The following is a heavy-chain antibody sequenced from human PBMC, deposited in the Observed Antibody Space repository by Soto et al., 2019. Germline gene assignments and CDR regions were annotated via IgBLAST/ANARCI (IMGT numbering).Heavy chain of an antibody. CDR3: AIVRVADSALDH. CDR1: GFIFSNYG. Sequence: GGSLRLSCVGSGFIFSNYGMHWVRQAPGKGLEWVAFISYDGSDILYADSVKGRFTISRDNSKSTLFLHMNRPTAEDTAIYFCAIVRVADSALDHWGQGTLVTVSS. J-gene: IGHJ4*02. D-gene: IGHD3-10*02. V-gene: IGHV3-30*02. CDR2: ISYDGSDI.